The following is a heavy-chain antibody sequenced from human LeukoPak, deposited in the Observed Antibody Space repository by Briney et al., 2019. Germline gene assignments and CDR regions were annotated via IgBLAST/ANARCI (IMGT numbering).Heavy chain of an antibody. J-gene: IGHJ5*02. CDR2: IQYDGNTI. Sequence: GGSLRLSCVASGFTYSHNGMHWVRQAPGKGLEWVAFIQYDGNTIFYADSVKGRFTISRDNSKNTLYLQMNSLRTDDTAVYYCGKEQGGSYVHAFDPWGQGTVVTVSS. V-gene: IGHV3-30*02. CDR1: GFTYSHNG. D-gene: IGHD3-10*02. CDR3: GKEQGGSYVHAFDP.